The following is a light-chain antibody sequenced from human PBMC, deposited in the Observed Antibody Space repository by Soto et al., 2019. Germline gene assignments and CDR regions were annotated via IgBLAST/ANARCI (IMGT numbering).Light chain of an antibody. Sequence: DIQITHSPSSLSASVGEGVTITCRASQSISSYLNWYQQKPGKAPKLLIYAASSLQSGVPSRFSGSGSGKDFTLTISSLQPEDFATYYCKQSYSTPKFGQGTKVDIK. V-gene: IGKV1-39*01. CDR1: QSISSY. CDR2: AAS. CDR3: KQSYSTPK. J-gene: IGKJ1*01.